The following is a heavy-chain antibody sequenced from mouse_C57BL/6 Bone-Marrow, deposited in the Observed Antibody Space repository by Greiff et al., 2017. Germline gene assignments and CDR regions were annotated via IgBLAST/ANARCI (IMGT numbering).Heavy chain of an antibody. Sequence: QVQLQQPGAELVKPGASVKMSCKASGYTFTSYWITWVKQRPGQGLEWIGDIYPGSGSTNYNEKFKSKATLTADTSSSTAYMQLSSLTSEDSAVYYCAGTYYSNYGYFDVWGTGTTVTVSA. J-gene: IGHJ1*03. CDR3: AGTYYSNYGYFDV. D-gene: IGHD2-5*01. CDR2: IYPGSGST. V-gene: IGHV1-55*01. CDR1: GYTFTSYW.